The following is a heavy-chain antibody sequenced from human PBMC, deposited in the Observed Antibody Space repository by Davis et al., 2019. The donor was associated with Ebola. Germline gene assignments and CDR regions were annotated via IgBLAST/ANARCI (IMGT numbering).Heavy chain of an antibody. Sequence: GGSLRLSCAASGFTFSSYSMSWVREAPGKGLEWVANIKQDGSETYYVDSVKGRFTISRDNSKNSLYLQMNSLRAEDTAVYYCARGPGSLWGQGTLVTVSS. CDR2: IKQDGSET. D-gene: IGHD1-26*01. CDR1: GFTFSSYS. CDR3: ARGPGSL. J-gene: IGHJ4*02. V-gene: IGHV3-7*01.